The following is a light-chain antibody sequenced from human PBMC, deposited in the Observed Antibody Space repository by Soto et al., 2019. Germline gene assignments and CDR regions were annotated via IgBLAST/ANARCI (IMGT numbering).Light chain of an antibody. CDR3: QQFNNYSLT. CDR1: QGVSSS. J-gene: IGKJ5*01. V-gene: IGKV1D-13*01. Sequence: AIQLTQSRSSLSASVGDRVTITCRASQGVSSSLAWYQQKPGTAPKLLIYDASDLETGVPSRFSGSGSGTDFTLTISSLQPEDFATYYCQQFNNYSLTFGQGTRLEIK. CDR2: DAS.